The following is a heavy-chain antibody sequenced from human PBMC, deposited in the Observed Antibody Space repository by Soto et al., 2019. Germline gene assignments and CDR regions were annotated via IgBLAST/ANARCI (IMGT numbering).Heavy chain of an antibody. Sequence: PGGSLRLSCAASGFTFTRYSMNWVRQAPGKGLEWVSSISSTTNYIYYGDSMKGRFTISRDNAKNSLYLEMNSLRAEDTAVYYCARESEDLTSNFDYWGQGTLITVSS. CDR3: ARESEDLTSNFDY. J-gene: IGHJ4*02. CDR2: ISSTTNYI. CDR1: GFTFTRYS. V-gene: IGHV3-21*06.